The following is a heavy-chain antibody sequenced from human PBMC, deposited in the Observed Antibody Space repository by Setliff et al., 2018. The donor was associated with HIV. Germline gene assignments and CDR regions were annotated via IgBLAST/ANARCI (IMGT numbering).Heavy chain of an antibody. CDR3: ARHYFDSNSYYRPPFDS. Sequence: SVKVSCKASGGTFSDYAISWVRQAPGQGLEWMGGIIPVRGLANYARNFQGRVTITADTSTNTAYLEVVSLRSEDTAIYYCARHYFDSNSYYRPPFDSWGQGTPVTVSS. CDR1: GGTFSDYA. CDR2: IIPVRGLA. J-gene: IGHJ5*01. V-gene: IGHV1-69*10. D-gene: IGHD3-22*01.